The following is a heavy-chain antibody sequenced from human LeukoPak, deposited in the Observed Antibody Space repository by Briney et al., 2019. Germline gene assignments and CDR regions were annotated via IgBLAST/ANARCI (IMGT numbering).Heavy chain of an antibody. CDR1: GYSFTDYY. Sequence: ASVKVSFKASGYSFTDYYMHWVRQAPGQGLEYMGWIIPNSGDTRYAQKFQGRVTMTRDTSISTVYLEVTRLTSDDTAMYYCARDNSMTEFDYWGQGTLVTVSS. CDR3: ARDNSMTEFDY. J-gene: IGHJ4*02. V-gene: IGHV1-2*02. CDR2: IIPNSGDT.